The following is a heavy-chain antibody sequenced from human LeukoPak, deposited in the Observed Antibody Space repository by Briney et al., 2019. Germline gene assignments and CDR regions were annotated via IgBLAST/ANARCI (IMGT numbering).Heavy chain of an antibody. J-gene: IGHJ4*02. CDR1: GFTFSDYD. V-gene: IGHV3-13*01. D-gene: IGHD1-1*01. CDR2: IGIAGDT. CDR3: ARVAKERVGGVYYFDY. Sequence: PGGSLRLSCAASGFTFSDYDMHWDRQATGKGVVWVSAIGIAGDTYYTGSVKGRFTISRENAKNSLYLQMNSLRAGDTAVYYCARVAKERVGGVYYFDYWGQGTLVTVSS.